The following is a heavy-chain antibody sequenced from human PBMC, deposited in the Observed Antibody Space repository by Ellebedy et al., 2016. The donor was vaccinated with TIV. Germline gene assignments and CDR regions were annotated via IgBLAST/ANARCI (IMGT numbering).Heavy chain of an antibody. J-gene: IGHJ2*01. V-gene: IGHV3-7*03. Sequence: GGSLRLSCAASGFTFRVHWMSWVRQAPGKGLEWVANINQDGSEKHYVDSVKGRFTISRDNTQNSLYLKMNSLRADDTAVYYCARAPRRRSYWYFDLWGRGTLVTVSS. CDR2: INQDGSEK. CDR1: GFTFRVHW. CDR3: ARAPRRRSYWYFDL.